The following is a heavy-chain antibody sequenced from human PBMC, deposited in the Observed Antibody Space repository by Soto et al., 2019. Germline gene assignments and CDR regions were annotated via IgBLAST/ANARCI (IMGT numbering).Heavy chain of an antibody. CDR3: ARGSGSLYYFGY. CDR1: GFSVSTNY. J-gene: IGHJ4*02. D-gene: IGHD1-26*01. V-gene: IGHV3-53*01. Sequence: HPGGSLRLSCAASGFSVSTNYMTWVRQAPGKGLEWVSVIYSGGSTYYTDSVKGRFTISRDNSKNTLYLQMNSLRADDTAVYYCARGSGSLYYFGYWGQGTLVTVSS. CDR2: IYSGGST.